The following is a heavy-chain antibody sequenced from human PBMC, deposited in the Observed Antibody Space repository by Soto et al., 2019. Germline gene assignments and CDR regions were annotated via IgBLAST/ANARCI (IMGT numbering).Heavy chain of an antibody. CDR3: ARPGGSGWFYFDS. CDR1: GESISGTIYY. J-gene: IGHJ4*02. V-gene: IGHV4-39*02. CDR2: IYYSGST. D-gene: IGHD6-13*01. Sequence: SETLSLTFIVSGESISGTIYYWGWMRQPPGKGLEWIGSIYYSGSTYYNPSLKSRVTISVDTSKNHFSLKLTSVTAADTAVYYCARPGGSGWFYFDSWGQGSQVTVSS.